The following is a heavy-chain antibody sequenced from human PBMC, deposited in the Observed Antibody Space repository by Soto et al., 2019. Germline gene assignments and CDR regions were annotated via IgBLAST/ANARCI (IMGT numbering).Heavy chain of an antibody. CDR2: IYPGDSDT. J-gene: IGHJ5*02. D-gene: IGHD6-6*01. Sequence: GESLKISCKGSGYSFTSYWIGWVRQMPGKGLEWMGIIYPGDSDTRYSPSFQGQFTISADKSISTAYLQWSSLKASDTAMYYCARSGIAARPSSWFDPWGPGPLVTVSS. V-gene: IGHV5-51*01. CDR3: ARSGIAARPSSWFDP. CDR1: GYSFTSYW.